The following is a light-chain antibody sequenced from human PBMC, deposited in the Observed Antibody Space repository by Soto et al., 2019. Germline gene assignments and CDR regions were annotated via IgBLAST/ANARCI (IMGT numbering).Light chain of an antibody. J-gene: IGKJ1*01. V-gene: IGKV3-11*01. CDR3: HQRQSWPRT. Sequence: EVVLTQSPATLSAFPGDRVTLSCGASQAVNTRLACYQHKPGQAPRLLIYLTSNRAAGVPSRFSAWGSETDFTLTISDVQPEDFEVYYCHQRQSWPRTFGQGTKVDIK. CDR1: QAVNTR. CDR2: LTS.